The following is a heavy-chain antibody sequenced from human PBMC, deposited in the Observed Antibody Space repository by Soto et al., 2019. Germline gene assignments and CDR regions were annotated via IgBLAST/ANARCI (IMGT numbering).Heavy chain of an antibody. J-gene: IGHJ6*02. Sequence: QVQLVESGGGVVQPGRSLRLSCAASGFTFSSYGMHWVRQAPGKGLEWVAVISYDGSNKNYADSVKGRFTISRDNSKNTQYLQRTSLRAEDTAVYYCAKEVWSGPMDVWGQGTTVTVSS. V-gene: IGHV3-30*18. D-gene: IGHD3-3*01. CDR1: GFTFSSYG. CDR3: AKEVWSGPMDV. CDR2: ISYDGSNK.